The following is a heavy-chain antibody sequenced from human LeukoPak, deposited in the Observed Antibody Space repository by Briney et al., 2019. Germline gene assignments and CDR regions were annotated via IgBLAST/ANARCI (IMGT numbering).Heavy chain of an antibody. CDR3: TRSTNLEAFDI. J-gene: IGHJ3*02. D-gene: IGHD2-8*01. CDR1: GGSVSSGTYY. V-gene: IGHV4-61*01. Sequence: SETLSLTCSVSGGSVSSGTYYWSWIRQPPGEGLEWIGYIYYSGSTNYNPSLKSRVIISLDTSKNQCSLKLNSVTTADTAVYYCTRSTNLEAFDIWGQGTMVTVS. CDR2: IYYSGST.